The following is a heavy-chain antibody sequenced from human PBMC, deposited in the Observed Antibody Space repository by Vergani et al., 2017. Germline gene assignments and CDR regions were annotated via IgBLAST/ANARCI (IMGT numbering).Heavy chain of an antibody. D-gene: IGHD6-19*01. CDR3: ASDTHSGQRADR. CDR2: IHYSENT. Sequence: QVQLQESGPGLVKSSETLSLTCSVSFDSIRNLYCNWIRQPPGKGLEWIGSIHYSENTNYYTSLKKRFNISVGTSKNQFSLTLTSVTAADTAVYYCASDTHSGQRADRWGQG. V-gene: IGHV4-59*11. J-gene: IGHJ6*01. CDR1: FDSIRNLY.